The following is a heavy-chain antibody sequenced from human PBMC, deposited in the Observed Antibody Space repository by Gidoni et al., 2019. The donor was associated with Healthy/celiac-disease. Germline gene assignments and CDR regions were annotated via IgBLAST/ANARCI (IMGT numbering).Heavy chain of an antibody. CDR2: IWYDGSNK. CDR1: GFTFSSYG. V-gene: IGHV3-33*01. J-gene: IGHJ6*02. D-gene: IGHD3-3*01. Sequence: QVQLVESGGGVVQPGRSLRLSCAASGFTFSSYGMHWVRQAPGKGLEWVAVIWYDGSNKYYADSVKGRFTISRDNSKNTLYLQMNSLRAEDTAVYYCARGEWGMDVWGQGTTVTVSS. CDR3: ARGEWGMDV.